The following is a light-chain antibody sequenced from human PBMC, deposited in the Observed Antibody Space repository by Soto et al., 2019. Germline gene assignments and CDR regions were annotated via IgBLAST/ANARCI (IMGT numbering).Light chain of an antibody. V-gene: IGKV1-9*01. CDR2: DAS. Sequence: DIQLTQSPSFLSASVGDRITITCRASQGVTSYLAWFQQKPGKAPKLLIYDASTLQSGVPSRFSGSGSGTEFTLTISSLQPEDFATYYCQQLNSYPFTFGQGTRLEIK. CDR3: QQLNSYPFT. CDR1: QGVTSY. J-gene: IGKJ5*01.